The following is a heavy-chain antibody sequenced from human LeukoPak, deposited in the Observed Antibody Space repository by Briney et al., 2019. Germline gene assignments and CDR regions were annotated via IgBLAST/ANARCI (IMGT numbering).Heavy chain of an antibody. D-gene: IGHD3-10*02. CDR2: IIPIFGTA. J-gene: IGHJ6*02. V-gene: IGHV1-69*13. Sequence: ASVKVSCKASGGTFSSYAISWVRQAPGQGLEWMGGIIPIFGTANYAQKFQGRVTITADESTSTAYMELSSLRSEDTAVYYCARALAVPLDYYGMDVWGQGTTVTVSS. CDR1: GGTFSSYA. CDR3: ARALAVPLDYYGMDV.